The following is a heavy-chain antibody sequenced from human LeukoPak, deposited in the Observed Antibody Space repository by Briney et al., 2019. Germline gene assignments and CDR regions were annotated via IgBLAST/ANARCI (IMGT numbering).Heavy chain of an antibody. V-gene: IGHV3-30-3*01. Sequence: GGSLRLSCAASGLTFSSYGLHWVRQAPGKGLEWVAVISYDGNNKYYADSVKGRFTISRDNSKNTLYLQMNSLRAEDTAVYYCASDIAAAVLWGQGTLVTVSS. D-gene: IGHD6-13*01. CDR2: ISYDGNNK. CDR1: GLTFSSYG. CDR3: ASDIAAAVL. J-gene: IGHJ4*02.